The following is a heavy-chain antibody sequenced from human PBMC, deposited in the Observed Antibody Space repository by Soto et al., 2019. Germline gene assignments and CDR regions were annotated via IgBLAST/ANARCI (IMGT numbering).Heavy chain of an antibody. CDR3: AGEYYVDDRDYSPHVFDI. J-gene: IGHJ3*02. CDR1: TGCISSGDYF. Sequence: SETLSLTCTASTGCISSGDYFWSWISQPPGKGQGRIRPIYYIGSSYYTQTLKGRLTISLDTSKNQFSLKLSSVTVADTAVYYCAGEYYVDDRDYSPHVFDIWGQGTMVTV. D-gene: IGHD3-16*01. V-gene: IGHV4-30-4*01. CDR2: IYYIGSS.